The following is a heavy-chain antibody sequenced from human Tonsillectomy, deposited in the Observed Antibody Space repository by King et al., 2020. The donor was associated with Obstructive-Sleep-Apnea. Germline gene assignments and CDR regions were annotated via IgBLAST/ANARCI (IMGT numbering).Heavy chain of an antibody. Sequence: QLVQSGAELKKPGASVQVSCKASGYNFIGYYILWMRQAPGQGLEWLGWINPHRGVAKYAQRFQGRVSMTSDTSISTVYMQLNRLTSDDTAIFYCARQYTGWYGDYWGQGTLVTVSS. D-gene: IGHD6-19*01. V-gene: IGHV1-2*02. CDR2: INPHRGVA. J-gene: IGHJ4*02. CDR3: ARQYTGWYGDY. CDR1: GYNFIGYY.